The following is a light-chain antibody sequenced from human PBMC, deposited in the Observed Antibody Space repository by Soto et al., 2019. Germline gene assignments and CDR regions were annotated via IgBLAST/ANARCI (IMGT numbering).Light chain of an antibody. CDR2: GAS. V-gene: IGKV3-20*01. CDR3: QQYGSSPLFT. J-gene: IGKJ3*01. CDR1: QSVSSSY. Sequence: ETVLTQSPGTLSLSPGERATLSCRASQSVSSSYLAWYQQKPGQAPRLLIYGASGRATGNPDRFSGSGSGTDFTLTISRLEREDCAVYYCQQYGSSPLFTFGPGTKGDIK.